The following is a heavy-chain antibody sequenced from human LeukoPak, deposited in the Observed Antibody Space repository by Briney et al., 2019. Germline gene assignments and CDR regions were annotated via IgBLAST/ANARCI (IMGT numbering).Heavy chain of an antibody. J-gene: IGHJ4*02. CDR3: ARASIVGATPAHFDY. CDR2: INNSGNP. D-gene: IGHD1-26*01. Sequence: PSETPALTCTVSGGSISSYYWSWIRQPPGKGLEWIGYINNSGNPNYNPSLKGRVTISVDTSKNQFSLKLSSVTAADTAVYYCARASIVGATPAHFDYWGQGTLVTVSS. CDR1: GGSISSYY. V-gene: IGHV4-59*12.